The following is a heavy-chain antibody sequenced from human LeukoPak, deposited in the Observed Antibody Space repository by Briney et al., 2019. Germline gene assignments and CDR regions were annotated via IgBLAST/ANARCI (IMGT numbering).Heavy chain of an antibody. CDR2: IYYSGST. J-gene: IGHJ4*02. Sequence: SQTLSLTCTVSGGSISSGGYYWSWIRQHPAKGLEWIGYIYYSGSTYYNPSLKSRVTISVDTSKNQFSLKLSSVTAADTAVYYCARVYYYDSSGPAGIDYWGQGTLVTVSS. CDR3: ARVYYYDSSGPAGIDY. V-gene: IGHV4-31*03. D-gene: IGHD3-22*01. CDR1: GGSISSGGYY.